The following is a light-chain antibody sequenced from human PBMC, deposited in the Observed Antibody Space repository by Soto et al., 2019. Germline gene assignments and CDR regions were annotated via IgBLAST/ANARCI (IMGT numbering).Light chain of an antibody. CDR2: GAS. CDR3: QQYNSYPGT. V-gene: IGKV1-5*01. Sequence: DIHMTQSPSTLSASVGDRVTITCRASQSISSWLAWYQQKPGKAPKLLIYGASSLESGVPSRFSGSGSGTEFTLTISSLQPDDFATYYCQQYNSYPGTFGQGTKVDIK. CDR1: QSISSW. J-gene: IGKJ1*01.